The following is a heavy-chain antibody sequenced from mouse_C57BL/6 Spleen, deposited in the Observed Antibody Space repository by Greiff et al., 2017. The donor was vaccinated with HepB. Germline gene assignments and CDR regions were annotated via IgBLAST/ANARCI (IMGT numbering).Heavy chain of an antibody. CDR2: INPSSGYT. D-gene: IGHD2-4*01. CDR1: GYTFTSYT. Sequence: VQLQQSGAELARPGASVKMSCKASGYTFTSYTMHWVKQRPGQGLEWIGYINPSSGYTKYNQKFKDKATLTADKSSSTAYMQLSSLTSEDSAVYYYARGEYDVGFAYWGQGTLVTVSA. J-gene: IGHJ3*01. CDR3: ARGEYDVGFAY. V-gene: IGHV1-4*01.